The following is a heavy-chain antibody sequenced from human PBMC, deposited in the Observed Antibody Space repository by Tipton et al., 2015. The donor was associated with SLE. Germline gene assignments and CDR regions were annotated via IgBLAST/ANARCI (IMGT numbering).Heavy chain of an antibody. CDR2: INHSGST. Sequence: LRLSCAVYGGSFSGYYWSWIRQPPGKGLEWIGEINHSGSTNYNPSLKSRVTVLVDTSKNQISLKLNSVTAADTAVYYCARGRVDYIRGTYRPSSFDYWGQGTQVTVSS. V-gene: IGHV4-34*01. CDR3: ARGRVDYIRGTYRPSSFDY. CDR1: GGSFSGYY. D-gene: IGHD3-16*02. J-gene: IGHJ4*02.